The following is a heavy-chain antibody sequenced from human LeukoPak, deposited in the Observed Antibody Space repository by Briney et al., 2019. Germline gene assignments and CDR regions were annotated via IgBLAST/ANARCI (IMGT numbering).Heavy chain of an antibody. Sequence: ASVKLSFTASGYTFTSYGISWLRQPPAQGLEWMGWISAYNGNTNYAQKLQGRVTMTTDTSTSTAYMELRSLRSDDTAVYYCARDLYDYDGSGLDYWGQGTLVTVSS. CDR2: ISAYNGNT. J-gene: IGHJ4*02. CDR3: ARDLYDYDGSGLDY. D-gene: IGHD3-22*01. V-gene: IGHV1-18*01. CDR1: GYTFTSYG.